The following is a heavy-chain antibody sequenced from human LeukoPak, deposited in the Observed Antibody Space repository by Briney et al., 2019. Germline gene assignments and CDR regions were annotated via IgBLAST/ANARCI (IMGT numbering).Heavy chain of an antibody. Sequence: PGGSLRLSCAASGFTFSGCSMNWVRQAPGKGLEWVSAISKSGDSTFYADSVKGRFTISRDNSQNTLYVQMNSLRAEDTAVYYCAKDQGYSSAWYSRDGFDMWGQGTMVTVSS. V-gene: IGHV3-23*01. CDR1: GFTFSGCS. D-gene: IGHD6-19*01. J-gene: IGHJ3*02. CDR3: AKDQGYSSAWYSRDGFDM. CDR2: ISKSGDST.